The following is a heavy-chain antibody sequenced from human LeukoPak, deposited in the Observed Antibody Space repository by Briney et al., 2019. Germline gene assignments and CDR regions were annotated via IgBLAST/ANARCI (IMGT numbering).Heavy chain of an antibody. V-gene: IGHV3-74*01. CDR3: AKDAVPVVPAATYFDY. D-gene: IGHD2-2*01. Sequence: GGSLRLSCAASGFTFSRYWMHWVRQAPGKGLVWVSHINSDGSSTSYADSVKGRFTISRDNAKNTLYLQMNSLRAEDTAVYYCAKDAVPVVPAATYFDYWGQGTLVTVSS. J-gene: IGHJ4*02. CDR1: GFTFSRYW. CDR2: INSDGSST.